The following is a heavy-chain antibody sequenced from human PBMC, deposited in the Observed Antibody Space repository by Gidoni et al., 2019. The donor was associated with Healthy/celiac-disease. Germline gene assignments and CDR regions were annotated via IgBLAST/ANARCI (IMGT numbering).Heavy chain of an antibody. CDR1: GFTFSSYA. Sequence: EVQLVESGGGLVQPGGSLRLSCAASGFTFSSYAMSWVRQVPGKGLEWVSAISGSGGSTYYADSVKGRFTISRDNSKNTLYLQMNSLRAEDTAVYYCAKAGDSSGYYYVNQYYFDYWGQGTLVTVSS. V-gene: IGHV3-23*04. J-gene: IGHJ4*02. CDR2: ISGSGGST. D-gene: IGHD3-22*01. CDR3: AKAGDSSGYYYVNQYYFDY.